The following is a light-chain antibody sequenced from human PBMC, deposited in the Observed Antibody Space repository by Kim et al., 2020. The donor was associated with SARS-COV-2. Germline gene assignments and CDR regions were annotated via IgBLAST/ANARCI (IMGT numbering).Light chain of an antibody. V-gene: IGLV1-44*01. CDR2: SNN. CDR1: SSNIGSNT. CDR3: AAWDDSLNGLVV. Sequence: TQPPSASGTPGQRVTISCSGSSSNIGSNTVNWYQQLPGTAPKLLIYSNNQRPSGVPDRFSGSKSGTSASLAISGLQSEDEADYYCAAWDDSLNGLVVFGGGTQLTVL. J-gene: IGLJ2*01.